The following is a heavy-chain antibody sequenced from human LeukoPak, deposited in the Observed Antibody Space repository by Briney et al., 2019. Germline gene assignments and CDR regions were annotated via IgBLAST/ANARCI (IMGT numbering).Heavy chain of an antibody. Sequence: GASVKVSCKASGYTFTSYGISWVRQAPGQGLEWMGWMNPNSGNTGYAQKFQGRVTMTRNTSISTAYMELSSLRSEDTAVYYCARNIRGYIDDYWGQGTLVTVSS. CDR3: ARNIRGYIDDY. CDR1: GYTFTSYG. V-gene: IGHV1-8*02. CDR2: MNPNSGNT. D-gene: IGHD5-18*01. J-gene: IGHJ4*02.